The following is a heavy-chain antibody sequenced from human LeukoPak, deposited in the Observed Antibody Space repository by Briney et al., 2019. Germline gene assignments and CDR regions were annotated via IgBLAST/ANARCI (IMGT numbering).Heavy chain of an antibody. J-gene: IGHJ4*02. D-gene: IGHD3-22*01. CDR2: INHSGST. CDR3: ARVRPYYYDSSGPPVD. CDR1: GGSFSGYY. V-gene: IGHV4-34*01. Sequence: PSETLSLTCAVYGGSFSGYYWSWIRQPPGKGLEWIGEINHSGSTSYNPSLKSRVTISVDTSKNQFPLKLSSVTAADTAVYYCARVRPYYYDSSGPPVDWGQGTLVTVSS.